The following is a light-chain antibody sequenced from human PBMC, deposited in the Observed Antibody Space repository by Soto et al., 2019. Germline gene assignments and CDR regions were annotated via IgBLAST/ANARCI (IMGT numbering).Light chain of an antibody. Sequence: QSVLTQPASVSGSPGQSITISCTGTSSDVGGYNLVSWYQQHPGKAPKLMIYEVSKRPSGVSNRFSGSKSGNTASLTISGLQAEDEADYYCCSYAGSSTFVSYVFGTGTKVTVL. J-gene: IGLJ1*01. V-gene: IGLV2-23*02. CDR2: EVS. CDR1: SSDVGGYNL. CDR3: CSYAGSSTFVSYV.